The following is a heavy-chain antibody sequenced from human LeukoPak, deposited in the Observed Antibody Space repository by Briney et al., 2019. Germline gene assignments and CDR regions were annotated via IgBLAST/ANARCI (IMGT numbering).Heavy chain of an antibody. D-gene: IGHD2-2*01. V-gene: IGHV4-59*01. CDR2: IYYSGST. J-gene: IGHJ6*03. CDR1: GGSISSYY. CDR3: ARGPYCSSTSCYRYYYYMDV. Sequence: KPSETLSLTCTVSGGSISSYYWSWIRQPPGKGLEWIGYIYYSGSTNYNPSLKSRVTISVDTSKNQFSLKLSSVTAADTAVYYCARGPYCSSTSCYRYYYYMDVWGKGTTVTVSS.